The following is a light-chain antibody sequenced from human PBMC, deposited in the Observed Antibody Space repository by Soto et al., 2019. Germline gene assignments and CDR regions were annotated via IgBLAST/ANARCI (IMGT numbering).Light chain of an antibody. CDR1: QSISNW. J-gene: IGKJ1*01. V-gene: IGKV1-5*01. CDR2: DAS. CDR3: QQYNSYST. Sequence: DIQMTHSPSTLSASVGDRVTITCRASQSISNWLAWYQQKPGKAPKLLIYDASSLESGVPSRFSGGGLGTEFTLTISSLQPDDFATYYCQQYNSYSTFGQGTKVDIK.